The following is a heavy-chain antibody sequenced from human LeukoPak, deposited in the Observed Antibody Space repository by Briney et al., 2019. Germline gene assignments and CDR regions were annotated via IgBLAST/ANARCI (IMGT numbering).Heavy chain of an antibody. V-gene: IGHV4-4*07. J-gene: IGHJ4*02. D-gene: IGHD2-21*02. CDR2: IYASGNT. CDR3: ARQGVATAIDY. CDR1: GGSISSYY. Sequence: SETLSLTCTVSGGSISSYYWSWIRQPAGQGLEWIGRIYASGNTNYNPSLKSRVTMSVDTSKNLFALKLSSVTAADTAVYYCARQGVATAIDYWGQGTLVTVSS.